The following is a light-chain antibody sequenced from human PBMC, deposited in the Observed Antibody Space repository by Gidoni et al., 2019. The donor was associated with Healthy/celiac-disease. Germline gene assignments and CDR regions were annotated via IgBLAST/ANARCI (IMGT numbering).Light chain of an antibody. CDR1: QSVSSSY. CDR3: QQYGSSLTT. J-gene: IGKJ4*01. CDR2: GAS. V-gene: IGKV3-20*01. Sequence: ELVLTQSPGTLSLSPGERATISCRASQSVSSSYLAWYQQKPGQAPRLLIYGASSRATGIPDRFSGSGSGTDFTLTISRLEPEDFAVYYCQQYGSSLTTFGGGTKVEIK.